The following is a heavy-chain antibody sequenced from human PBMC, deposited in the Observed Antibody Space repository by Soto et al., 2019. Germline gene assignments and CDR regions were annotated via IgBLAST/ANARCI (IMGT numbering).Heavy chain of an antibody. D-gene: IGHD3-3*01. CDR2: IYYSGST. J-gene: IGHJ2*01. V-gene: IGHV4-31*03. Sequence: QVQLQESGPGLVKPSQTLSLTCTVSGGSISSGGYYWSWIRQHPGKGLEWIGYIYYSGSTYYNPSLKSRVTISVDTSKNQFSLKLSSVTAADTAVYYCARNHTYYDFWSGYLDYWYFDLWGRGTLVTVSS. CDR1: GGSISSGGYY. CDR3: ARNHTYYDFWSGYLDYWYFDL.